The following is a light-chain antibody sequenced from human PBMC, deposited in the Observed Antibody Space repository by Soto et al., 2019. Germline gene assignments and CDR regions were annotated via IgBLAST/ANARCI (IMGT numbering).Light chain of an antibody. CDR1: QTISNW. V-gene: IGKV1-5*01. CDR3: QQANSFPHT. CDR2: DAS. J-gene: IGKJ2*01. Sequence: DIQMTQSPSTLSASIGDRVTITCRASQTISNWLAWYQQKPGKPPRLLIYDASRSQTGVPSRFSGIGSGTEFTLTITSLQPEDFATYYCQQANSFPHTFGQGTKLEIK.